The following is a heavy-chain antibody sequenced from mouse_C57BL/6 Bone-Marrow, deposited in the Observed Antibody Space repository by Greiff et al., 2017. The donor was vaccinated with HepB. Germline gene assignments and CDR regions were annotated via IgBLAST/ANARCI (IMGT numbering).Heavy chain of an antibody. D-gene: IGHD2-2*01. CDR1: GFNIKDDY. CDR2: IDPEDGET. V-gene: IGHV14-2*01. J-gene: IGHJ2*01. Sequence: VQLQQSGAELVRPGASVKLSCTASGFNIKDDYMHWVKQRPEQGLEWIGRIDPEDGETKYAPNFQGKATIKADTSSNTAYLQLSSLTSEDTAVYYCARWGLRKFDYWGQGTTLTVSS. CDR3: ARWGLRKFDY.